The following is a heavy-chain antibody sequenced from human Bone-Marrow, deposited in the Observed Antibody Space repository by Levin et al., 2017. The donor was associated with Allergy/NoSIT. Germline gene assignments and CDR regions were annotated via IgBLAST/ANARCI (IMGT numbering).Heavy chain of an antibody. J-gene: IGHJ4*02. CDR3: AGGRHRRMGLSSGWAEYYFDY. V-gene: IGHV4-34*01. Sequence: SETLSLTCAVYGGSFSGYYWSWIRQPPGKGLEWIGEINHSGSTNYNPSLKSRVTISVDTSKNQFSMKLSSVTAADTAVYYCAGGRHRRMGLSSGWAEYYFDYWGQGTLVTVSS. D-gene: IGHD6-19*01. CDR1: GGSFSGYY. CDR2: INHSGST.